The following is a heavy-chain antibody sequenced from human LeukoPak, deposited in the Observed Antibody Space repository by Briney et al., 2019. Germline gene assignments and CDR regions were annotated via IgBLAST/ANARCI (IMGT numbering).Heavy chain of an antibody. D-gene: IGHD2-8*01. Sequence: CXASGFTFDDYGMSWVRQAPGKGLEWVSGINWNGGSTVYADSVKGRFTISRDNAKNSLYLQMNSLRAEDTALYYXXXXXGXSXVLMVYASYFDYWGQGTLVTVSS. J-gene: IGHJ4*02. CDR1: GFTFDDYG. CDR2: INWNGGST. CDR3: XXXXGXSXVLMVYASYFDY. V-gene: IGHV3-20*04.